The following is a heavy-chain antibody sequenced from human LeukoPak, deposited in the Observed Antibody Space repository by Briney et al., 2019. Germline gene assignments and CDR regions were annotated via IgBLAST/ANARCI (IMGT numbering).Heavy chain of an antibody. CDR3: RCRWEY. D-gene: IGHD1-26*01. CDR1: GFDFHNYV. CDR2: INQDGSQK. Sequence: GGSLRLSCAASGFDFHNYVIHWVRQTPGKGLEWVANINQDGSQKFYVDSVKGRFTISRDNANNSLYLQMNSLRAEDTAVYYCRCRWEYWGQGTLVTVSS. V-gene: IGHV3-7*01. J-gene: IGHJ4*02.